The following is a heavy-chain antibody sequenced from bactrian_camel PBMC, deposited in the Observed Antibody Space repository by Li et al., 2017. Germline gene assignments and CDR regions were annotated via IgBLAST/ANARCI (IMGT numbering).Heavy chain of an antibody. CDR1: GPAHLKNC. D-gene: IGHD5*01. CDR3: AADPLGLDRPSGSWVLIHY. Sequence: QVQLVESGGGSVQAGGSLSLSCAVSGPAHLKNCMGWVRQAPGKEREGVAVIDNDRSARYEDSVKGRFTISRDNAKNTATLHMNSLKPEDTGMYYCAADPLGLDRPSGSWVLIHYWGQGTQVTVS. CDR2: IDNDRSA. J-gene: IGHJ4*01. V-gene: IGHV3S53*01.